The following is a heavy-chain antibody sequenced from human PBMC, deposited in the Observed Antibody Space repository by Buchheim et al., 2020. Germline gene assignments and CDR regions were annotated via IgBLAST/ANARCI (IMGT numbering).Heavy chain of an antibody. D-gene: IGHD4-17*01. CDR1: GYTFTGYY. CDR2: INPNSGGT. V-gene: IGHV1-2*04. CDR3: ARSWNPDYGDYYYGMDV. J-gene: IGHJ6*02. Sequence: QVQLVQSGAEVKKPGASVKVSCKASGYTFTGYYMHWVRQAPGQGLEWMGWINPNSGGTNYAQKFQGWVTMTRDTSISTAYMELSRLRSDDTAMYCCARSWNPDYGDYYYGMDVWGQGTT.